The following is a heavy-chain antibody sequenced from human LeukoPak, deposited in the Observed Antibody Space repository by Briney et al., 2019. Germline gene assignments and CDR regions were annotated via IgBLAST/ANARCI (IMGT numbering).Heavy chain of an antibody. D-gene: IGHD1-20*01. CDR2: VSYSGST. CDR3: ARDPRGDITGTTFDR. J-gene: IGHJ5*02. V-gene: IGHV4-31*03. CDR1: GGSISSSSYY. Sequence: SETLSLTCTVSGGSISSSSYYWTWIRQHPQRGLEWIGYVSYSGSTNYNSSLKSRLTISADTSKNQFYLRLTSVTAADTAVYYCARDPRGDITGTTFDRWGQGTLVTVSS.